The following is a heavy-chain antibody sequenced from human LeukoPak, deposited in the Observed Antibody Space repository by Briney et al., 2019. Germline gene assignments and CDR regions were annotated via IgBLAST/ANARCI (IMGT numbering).Heavy chain of an antibody. CDR1: GYSFTSYW. CDR2: IYPGDSDT. Sequence: GESPKISCKGSGYSFTSYWIGWVRQMPGKGLEWMGIIYPGDSDTRYSPSFQGQVTISADKSISTAYLQWSSLKASDTAMYYCARHLGDYYDSSGYYFDAFDIWGQGTMVTVSS. CDR3: ARHLGDYYDSSGYYFDAFDI. D-gene: IGHD3-22*01. J-gene: IGHJ3*02. V-gene: IGHV5-51*01.